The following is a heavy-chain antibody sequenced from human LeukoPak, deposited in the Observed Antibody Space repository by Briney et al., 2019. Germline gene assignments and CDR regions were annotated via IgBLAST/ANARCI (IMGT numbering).Heavy chain of an antibody. CDR1: GGSISSHY. Sequence: SETLSLTCTVSGGSISSHYWSWTRQPPGKGLEWIGYIYYSGSTNYNPSLKSRVTISVDTSKNQFSLKLSSVTAADTAVYYCASTYYDFWSGLSGHYYYYMDVWGKGTTVTVSS. V-gene: IGHV4-59*11. CDR3: ASTYYDFWSGLSGHYYYYMDV. J-gene: IGHJ6*03. CDR2: IYYSGST. D-gene: IGHD3-3*01.